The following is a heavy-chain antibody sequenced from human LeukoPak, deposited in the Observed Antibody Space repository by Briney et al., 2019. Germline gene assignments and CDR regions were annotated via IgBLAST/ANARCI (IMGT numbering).Heavy chain of an antibody. CDR2: ISYDGNTE. Sequence: GVSLTLSCAASGFTFSSYGMHCLRQTPGKARVWVAVISYDGNTEYYADSVKGRFTISRDNSKNTLYLQMNSLRAEDTAVYYCAKVHLTYYFDSSGYGFQDYWGQGTLVTVSS. V-gene: IGHV3-30*18. J-gene: IGHJ4*02. D-gene: IGHD3-22*01. CDR3: AKVHLTYYFDSSGYGFQDY. CDR1: GFTFSSYG.